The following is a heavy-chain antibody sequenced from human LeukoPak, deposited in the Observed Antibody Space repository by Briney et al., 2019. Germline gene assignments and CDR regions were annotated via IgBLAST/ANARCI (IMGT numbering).Heavy chain of an antibody. CDR2: IGTSGITI. CDR3: ARAQSGFNFDY. D-gene: IGHD5-12*01. CDR1: GFTFSDYY. J-gene: IGHJ4*02. V-gene: IGHV3-11*04. Sequence: GGSLRLSCAASGFTFSDYYMSWIRQAPGKGLEWVSYIGTSGITIYYADSVKGRFTISRDNAKNSLYLQMDSLRVEDTAVYYCARAQSGFNFDYWGRGTLVTVSS.